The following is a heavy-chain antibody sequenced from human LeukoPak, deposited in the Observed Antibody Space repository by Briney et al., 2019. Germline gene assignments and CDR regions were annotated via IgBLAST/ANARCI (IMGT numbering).Heavy chain of an antibody. CDR1: GFSFSSYT. CDR3: AKRGNSFDY. Sequence: GGSLRLSCAASGFSFSSYTMNWVRQAPGKGLEWVSSISISSSSIYYADSVKGRFTISRDNAKNSLYLQMNSLRAEDTAVYYCAKRGNSFDYWGRGTLVAVSS. D-gene: IGHD1/OR15-1a*01. CDR2: ISISSSSI. J-gene: IGHJ4*02. V-gene: IGHV3-21*04.